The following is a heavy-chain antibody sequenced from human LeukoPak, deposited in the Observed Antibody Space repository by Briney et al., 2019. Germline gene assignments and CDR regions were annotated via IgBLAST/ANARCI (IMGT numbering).Heavy chain of an antibody. CDR3: ARYYGSGSYYRTFQH. CDR2: INHSGST. Sequence: SETLSLTCAVYGGSFSGYYWSWIRQPPGKGLEWIREINHSGSTNYNPSLKSRVTISVDTSKNQFSLKLSSVTAADTAVYYCARYYGSGSYYRTFQHWGQGTLVTVSS. D-gene: IGHD3-10*01. V-gene: IGHV4-34*01. J-gene: IGHJ1*01. CDR1: GGSFSGYY.